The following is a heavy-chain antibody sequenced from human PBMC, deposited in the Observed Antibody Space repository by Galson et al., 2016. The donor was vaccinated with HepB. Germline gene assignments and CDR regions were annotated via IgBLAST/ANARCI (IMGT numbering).Heavy chain of an antibody. CDR1: GFEFSGFG. CDR2: ISYDGSNK. V-gene: IGHV3-30*18. Sequence: SLRLSCAASGFEFSGFGMHWVRRTPGKGLEWMAVISYDGSNKYYADSMKGRFTISRDNSQNTLYLQMNSLRPEDTAVYFCVKGSPGPYCSGATCYRSYFDLWGQGTPVTVSS. CDR3: VKGSPGPYCSGATCYRSYFDL. D-gene: IGHD2-15*01. J-gene: IGHJ4*02.